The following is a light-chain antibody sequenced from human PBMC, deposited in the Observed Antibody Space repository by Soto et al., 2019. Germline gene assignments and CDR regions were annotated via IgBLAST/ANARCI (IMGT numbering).Light chain of an antibody. J-gene: IGLJ3*02. CDR1: SGDVGGSNS. V-gene: IGLV2-14*01. CDR2: DVN. CDR3: SSYTSVSTLV. Sequence: QSALTQPASVSGSPGQSITISCTGTSGDVGGSNSVSWYQHHPGKAPKLMIYDVNKRPSGVSNRFSGSKSGNTASLTISGLQPDDEADYYCSSYTSVSTLVFGGGTQLTVL.